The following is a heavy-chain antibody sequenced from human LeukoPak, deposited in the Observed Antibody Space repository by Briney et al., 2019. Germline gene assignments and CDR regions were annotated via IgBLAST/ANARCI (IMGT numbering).Heavy chain of an antibody. Sequence: GASVTVSCKVSGYTVTDLSMHWVRQAPGKGLEWMGGFDPEDGETIYAQKFQGRVTMPGDTSADTAYVELSSLRSEDTAVYYCATSVPAANYYYYYMDVWGKGTTLTVPS. J-gene: IGHJ6*03. CDR2: FDPEDGET. CDR3: ATSVPAANYYYYYMDV. CDR1: GYTVTDLS. V-gene: IGHV1-24*01. D-gene: IGHD2-2*01.